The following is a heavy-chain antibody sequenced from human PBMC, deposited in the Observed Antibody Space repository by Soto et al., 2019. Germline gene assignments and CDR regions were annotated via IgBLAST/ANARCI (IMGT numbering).Heavy chain of an antibody. CDR3: ARDLQDITGTIYYFDY. D-gene: IGHD1-7*01. CDR1: GFTFSSYI. CDR2: ISSSSSYI. J-gene: IGHJ4*02. Sequence: PGGSLRLSCAASGFTFSSYIMNWVRQAPGKGPEWVSSISSSSSYIYYADSVKGRFTISRDNAKNSLYLQMNSLRAEDTAVYYCARDLQDITGTIYYFDYWGQGTLVTVSS. V-gene: IGHV3-21*01.